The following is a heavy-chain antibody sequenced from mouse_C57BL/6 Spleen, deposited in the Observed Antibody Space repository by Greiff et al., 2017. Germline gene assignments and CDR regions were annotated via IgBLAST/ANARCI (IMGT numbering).Heavy chain of an antibody. CDR1: GYTFTSYW. CDR2: IDPSDSYT. Sequence: VQLQQSGAELVKPGASVKLSCKASGYTFTSYWMQWVKQRPGQGLEWIGEIDPSDSYTNYNQKFKGKATLTVDTSSSTAYMQLSSLTSEDSAVYYCANHYYGSSYEDYWGQGTTLTVSS. J-gene: IGHJ2*01. V-gene: IGHV1-50*01. D-gene: IGHD1-1*01. CDR3: ANHYYGSSYEDY.